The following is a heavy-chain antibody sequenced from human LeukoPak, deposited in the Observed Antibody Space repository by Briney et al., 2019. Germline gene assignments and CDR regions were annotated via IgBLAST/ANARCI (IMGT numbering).Heavy chain of an antibody. D-gene: IGHD2-15*01. Sequence: SETLSLTCAVYGGSFGGYYRSWIRQPPGKGLEWIGEINHSGSTNYNPSLKSRVTISVDTSKNQFSLKLSSVTATDTAVYYCATILLGYCSGGSCAGSWFDPWGQGTLVTVSS. J-gene: IGHJ5*02. V-gene: IGHV4-34*01. CDR3: ATILLGYCSGGSCAGSWFDP. CDR2: INHSGST. CDR1: GGSFGGYY.